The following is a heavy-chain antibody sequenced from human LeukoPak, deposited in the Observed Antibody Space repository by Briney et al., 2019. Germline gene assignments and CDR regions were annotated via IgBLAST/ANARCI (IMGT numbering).Heavy chain of an antibody. D-gene: IGHD5-24*01. CDR3: AKAFQMASHAFDI. Sequence: PGGSLRLSCAASGFTFSSYWMHWVRQAPGKGLVWVSRINTDGSSTSYADSVKGRFTISRDNSKNTLYLQMNSLRAEDTAVYYCAKAFQMASHAFDIWGQGTMVTVSS. J-gene: IGHJ3*02. CDR2: INTDGSST. V-gene: IGHV3-74*01. CDR1: GFTFSSYW.